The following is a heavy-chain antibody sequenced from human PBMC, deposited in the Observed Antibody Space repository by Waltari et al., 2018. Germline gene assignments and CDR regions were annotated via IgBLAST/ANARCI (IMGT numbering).Heavy chain of an antibody. CDR2: TKNKANRYTT. CDR3: TSRHSGSSDY. V-gene: IGHV3-72*01. D-gene: IGHD1-26*01. Sequence: EVQLVESGGGLVQPGWSLRLSCVVSGFTFSAHYLAWVRQAPGQGLEWVGRTKNKANRYTTEYAASVKGRVIISRDESKNSLYLQMNSLKTEDTAVYVCTSRHSGSSDYWGQGTLVTVSS. J-gene: IGHJ4*02. CDR1: GFTFSAHY.